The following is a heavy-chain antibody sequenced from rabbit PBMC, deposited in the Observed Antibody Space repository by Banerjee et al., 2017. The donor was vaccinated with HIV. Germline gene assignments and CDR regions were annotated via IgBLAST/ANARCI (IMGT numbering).Heavy chain of an antibody. V-gene: IGHV1S45*01. J-gene: IGHJ4*01. Sequence: QEQLVESGGGLVQPEGSLTLTCTASGFSFSSSYYICWVRQAPGKGLEWIACIYTDSSGNTYYANWAKGRFTISLDNAQNTVDLQMTSLTAADTATYFCARDYAGYAGYGYGYFNLWGPGTLVTVS. CDR2: IYTDSSGNT. CDR3: ARDYAGYAGYGYGYFNL. D-gene: IGHD6-1*01. CDR1: GFSFSSSYY.